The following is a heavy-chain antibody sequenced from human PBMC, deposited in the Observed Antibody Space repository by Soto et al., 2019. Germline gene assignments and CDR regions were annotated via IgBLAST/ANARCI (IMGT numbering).Heavy chain of an antibody. J-gene: IGHJ6*02. V-gene: IGHV4-4*02. CDR3: ARETGFNYYYGMDV. CDR2: IYHSGST. CDR1: GGSISSSNW. Sequence: PSETLSLTCTVSGGSISSSNWWSWVRQPPGKGLEWIGEIYHSGSTNYKSSLKSRVTISVDRSKNQFSLKLNSVTAADTAVYYCARETGFNYYYGMDVWGQGTTVT.